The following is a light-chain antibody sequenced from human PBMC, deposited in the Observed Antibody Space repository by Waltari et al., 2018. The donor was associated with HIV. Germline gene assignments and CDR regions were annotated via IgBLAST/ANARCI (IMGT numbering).Light chain of an antibody. J-gene: IGLJ2*01. CDR1: SSDVGNFNF. V-gene: IGLV2-11*01. CDR2: DVS. CDR3: CTYAASNVI. Sequence: SALTQPRSVSGSPGQSVTISCTRTSSDVGNFNFPSWYQHLPGNSPKLVLYDVSNRPSRVLDQFSGSKSGNTASLTISGLQAEDDADYYCCTYAASNVIFGGGNKLTVL.